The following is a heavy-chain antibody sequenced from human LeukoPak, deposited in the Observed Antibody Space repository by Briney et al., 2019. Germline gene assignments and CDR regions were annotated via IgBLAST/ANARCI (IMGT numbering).Heavy chain of an antibody. CDR2: ISGSGGST. CDR3: ARSRGFGELLPFDH. CDR1: GFTFRKYW. D-gene: IGHD3-10*01. Sequence: GGSLRLSCAASGFTFRKYWLHWVRQAPGKGLEWVSAISGSGGSTYYADSVKGRFTISRDNPRSTVYLQLNSLTAEDTAIYYCARSRGFGELLPFDHWGQGALVTVSS. J-gene: IGHJ4*02. V-gene: IGHV3-23*01.